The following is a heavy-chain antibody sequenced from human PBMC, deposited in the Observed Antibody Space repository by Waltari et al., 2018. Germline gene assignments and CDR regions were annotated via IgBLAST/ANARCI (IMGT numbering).Heavy chain of an antibody. CDR2: IIPIFGTA. CDR3: ARVAVATIPNAFFFDY. CDR1: GGTFSSYA. D-gene: IGHD5-12*01. J-gene: IGHJ4*02. V-gene: IGHV1-69*08. Sequence: QVQLVQSGAEVKKPGSSVKVSCKASGGTFSSYAISWVRQAPGQGLEWMGRIIPIFGTANYAQKFQGRVTITADKSTSTAYMELSSLRSEDTAVYYCARVAVATIPNAFFFDYWGQGTLVTVSS.